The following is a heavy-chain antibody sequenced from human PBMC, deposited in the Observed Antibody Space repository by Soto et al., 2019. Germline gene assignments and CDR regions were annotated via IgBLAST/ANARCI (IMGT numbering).Heavy chain of an antibody. V-gene: IGHV3-66*04. CDR2: IYRGGGT. CDR3: ASQYDSSSSYYYYGMDV. Sequence: GGYLSLSCAASGFTVYTKYMTWVRQAPGKGLDCVSVIYRGGGTYYADSVKGRFTISGDNSKNTLYLQMNSLRAEDTAVYYCASQYDSSSSYYYYGMDVWGQGTTVTVSS. D-gene: IGHD3-22*01. J-gene: IGHJ6*02. CDR1: GFTVYTKY.